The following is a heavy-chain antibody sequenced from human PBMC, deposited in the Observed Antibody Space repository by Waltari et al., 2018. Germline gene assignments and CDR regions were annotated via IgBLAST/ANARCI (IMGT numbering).Heavy chain of an antibody. CDR2: MNPNGGNA. J-gene: IGHJ4*02. D-gene: IGHD5-18*01. Sequence: QVQLVQSGAEVKKPGASVKVSCKASGYTFTSYDINWVRQATGKGLEWMGWMNPNGGNAGYSQNVQGRVTMSRNTSMSTAYMELSSLRSEDTAVYYCARRRGYSYGHTDYWGQGTLVTVSS. CDR3: ARRRGYSYGHTDY. CDR1: GYTFTSYD. V-gene: IGHV1-8*01.